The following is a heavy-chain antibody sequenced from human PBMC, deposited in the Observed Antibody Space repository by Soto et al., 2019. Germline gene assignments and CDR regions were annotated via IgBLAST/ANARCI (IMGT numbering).Heavy chain of an antibody. CDR3: AKDEVAVVHYFDY. CDR1: GFTFSSYG. J-gene: IGHJ4*02. CDR2: ISYDGSNK. Sequence: GGSLRLSCAASGFTFSSYGMHWVRQAPGKGPEWVAVISYDGSNKYYADSVKGRFTISRDNSKNTVYLQMNSLRAEDTAVYYCAKDEVAVVHYFDYWGQGTLVTVSS. D-gene: IGHD2-2*01. V-gene: IGHV3-30*18.